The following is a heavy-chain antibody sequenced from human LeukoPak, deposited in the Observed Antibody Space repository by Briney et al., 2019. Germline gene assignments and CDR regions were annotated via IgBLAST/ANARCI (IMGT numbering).Heavy chain of an antibody. CDR3: TTWLH. D-gene: IGHD5-12*01. J-gene: IGHJ4*02. Sequence: GGSLRLSCAASGLTFSSYWMHWVRQAPGKGLVWVSRINSDGSSTNYADSVKGRFTISRDNAKNTLYLQMNSLKTEDTTVYYCTTWLHWGQGTLVTVSS. V-gene: IGHV3-74*01. CDR1: GLTFSSYW. CDR2: INSDGSST.